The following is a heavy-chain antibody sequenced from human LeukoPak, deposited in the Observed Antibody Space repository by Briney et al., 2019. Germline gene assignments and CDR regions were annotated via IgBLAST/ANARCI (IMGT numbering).Heavy chain of an antibody. CDR3: ARAYGFWSTIDY. J-gene: IGHJ4*02. CDR2: MNPNSGNT. CDR1: GYTFTSYD. D-gene: IGHD3-3*01. V-gene: IGHV1-8*01. Sequence: ASVKVSCKASGYTFTSYDINWVRQATGQGLEWMGWMNPNSGNTGYAQKFQGRVTMTRNTSISTAYMELSSLRSEDTAVYYCARAYGFWSTIDYWGQGTLVTVSS.